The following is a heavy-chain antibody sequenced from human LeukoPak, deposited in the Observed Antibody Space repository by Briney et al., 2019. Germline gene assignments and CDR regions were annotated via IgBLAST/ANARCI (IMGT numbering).Heavy chain of an antibody. CDR3: AKDHSYSSSWYFEY. D-gene: IGHD6-13*01. J-gene: IGHJ4*02. CDR1: GFTFSSYA. Sequence: GGSLRLSCAASGFTFSSYAMSWVRQAPGKGLEWVSTISGSGGSTYYTDSVKGRFTISRDNSKNTLYLQMNSLRAEDTAVYYCAKDHSYSSSWYFEYWGQGTLVTVSS. CDR2: ISGSGGST. V-gene: IGHV3-23*01.